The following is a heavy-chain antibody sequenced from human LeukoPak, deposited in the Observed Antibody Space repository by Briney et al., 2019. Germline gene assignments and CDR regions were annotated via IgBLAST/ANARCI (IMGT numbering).Heavy chain of an antibody. CDR1: GFTFSSYA. D-gene: IGHD3-22*01. Sequence: GASLRLSCAASGFTFSSYAMSWVRQAPGKGLEWVSAISGSGGSTYYADSVKGRLTISRDNSKNTLYLQMNSLRAEDTAVYYCAKDYYDSSGRWFDPWGQGTLVTVSS. CDR3: AKDYYDSSGRWFDP. CDR2: ISGSGGST. V-gene: IGHV3-23*01. J-gene: IGHJ5*02.